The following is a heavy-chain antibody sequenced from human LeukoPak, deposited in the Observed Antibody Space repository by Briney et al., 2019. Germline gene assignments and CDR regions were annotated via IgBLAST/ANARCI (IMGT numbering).Heavy chain of an antibody. J-gene: IGHJ4*02. D-gene: IGHD3-10*01. CDR2: IYYSGSI. CDR1: GGSMSSSSYY. CDR3: ASYYGSVTDR. Sequence: SETLSLTCTVSGGSMSSSSYYWGWIRQPPGKGREWIGSIYYSGSIYYNPSLKSRVTISVDTSKNQFSLELSSVTAADTAVYYCASYYGSVTDRWGQGTLVTVSS. V-gene: IGHV4-39*01.